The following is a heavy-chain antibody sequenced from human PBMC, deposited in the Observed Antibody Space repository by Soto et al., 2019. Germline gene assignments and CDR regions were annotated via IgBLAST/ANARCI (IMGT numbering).Heavy chain of an antibody. Sequence: SVKVSCKASGGTFSSYTISWVRQAPGQGLEWMGRIIPILGIANYAQKFQGRVTITAGKSTSTAYMELSSLRSEDTAVYYCARGPRAPFYYYYMDVWGKGTTVTVSS. V-gene: IGHV1-69*02. CDR2: IIPILGIA. CDR3: ARGPRAPFYYYYMDV. CDR1: GGTFSSYT. J-gene: IGHJ6*03.